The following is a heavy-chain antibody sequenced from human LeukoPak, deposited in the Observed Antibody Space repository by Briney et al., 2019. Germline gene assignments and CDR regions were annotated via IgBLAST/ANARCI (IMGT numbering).Heavy chain of an antibody. CDR2: IYYSGST. D-gene: IGHD6-19*01. Sequence: PSETLSLTCTVSGGSISSYYWSWIRQPPGKGLEWIGYIYYSGSTNYNPSLKSRVTISVDTSKNQFSLKLSSVTAADTAVYYCARASSGWYGLFDYWGRGALVTVSS. J-gene: IGHJ4*02. V-gene: IGHV4-59*01. CDR1: GGSISSYY. CDR3: ARASSGWYGLFDY.